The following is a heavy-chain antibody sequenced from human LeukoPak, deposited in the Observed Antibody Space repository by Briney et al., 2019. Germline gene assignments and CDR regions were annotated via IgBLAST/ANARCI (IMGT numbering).Heavy chain of an antibody. CDR3: ARVDPAMGRDYYFDW. CDR2: INPDNGGT. CDR1: GYTFTGYY. V-gene: IGHV1-2*02. Sequence: ASVKVSCKASGYTFTGYYIHWVRQAPGQGLEWMGWINPDNGGTKYAQKFRGRVTMTSDTSISTAYMDLSRLTSDDTAMYYCARVDPAMGRDYYFDWWGQGTLVTVSS. D-gene: IGHD3-10*01. J-gene: IGHJ4*02.